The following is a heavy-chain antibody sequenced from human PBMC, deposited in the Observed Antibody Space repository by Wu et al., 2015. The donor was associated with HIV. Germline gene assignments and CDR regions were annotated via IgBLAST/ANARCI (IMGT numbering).Heavy chain of an antibody. Sequence: QVQLVQSGAEVKKPGASLNVSCKASGYEFSKYYIHWVRQPPGQGLEWMGLINPRGGSPRFFAQRFQGRVTMTTDTSTSTAYMELRSLRSDDTAIYYCARELPDTTATTFKYFDPWAREPWSPSPQ. CDR2: INPRGGSP. J-gene: IGHJ5*02. D-gene: IGHD1-26*01. CDR1: GYEFSKYY. V-gene: IGHV1-46*01. CDR3: ARELPDTTATTFKYFDP.